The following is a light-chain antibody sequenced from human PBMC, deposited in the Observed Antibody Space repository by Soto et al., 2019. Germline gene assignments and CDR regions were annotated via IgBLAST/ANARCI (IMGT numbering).Light chain of an antibody. CDR3: QQHGTSPIT. CDR2: GAS. J-gene: IGKJ5*01. V-gene: IGKV3-20*01. CDR1: QSVSSGY. Sequence: EIVLTQSPGTLSLSPGERATLSCRASQSVSSGYLAWYQQKPGQAPRVLICGASTRATGIPDRFSGGGSGTDFTLTISRLEPEDFAVYYCQQHGTSPITFGQGTRLEI.